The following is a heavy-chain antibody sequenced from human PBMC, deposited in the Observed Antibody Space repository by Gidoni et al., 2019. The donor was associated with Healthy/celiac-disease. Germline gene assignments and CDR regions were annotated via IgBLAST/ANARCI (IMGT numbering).Heavy chain of an antibody. CDR1: GGSISRYY. CDR2: IYYSGST. D-gene: IGHD2-2*02. Sequence: QVQLQESGPGLVKPSETLSLTCTVSGGSISRYYWSWIRQPPGKGLEWIGYIYYSGSTNYNPSLKSRVTISVDTSKNQFSLKLSSVTAADTAVYYCARGIVVVPAAIHNYYYGMDVWGQGTTVTVSS. V-gene: IGHV4-59*01. J-gene: IGHJ6*02. CDR3: ARGIVVVPAAIHNYYYGMDV.